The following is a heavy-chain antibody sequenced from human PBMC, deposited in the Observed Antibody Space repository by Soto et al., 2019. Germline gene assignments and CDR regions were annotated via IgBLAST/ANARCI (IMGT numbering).Heavy chain of an antibody. J-gene: IGHJ4*01. CDR3: ARVVVSMIVVAIDGFDT. D-gene: IGHD3-22*01. CDR1: GYTFTSYG. CDR2: ISTYNGNT. Sequence: QVQLVQSGAEVKKPGASVKVSCKASGYTFTSYGISWVRQAPGQGLEWMGWISTYNGNTNYAQNPQGRVTMTTDTSAGTADMELRSRRSDETAVYYCARVVVSMIVVAIDGFDTWGPGTQVTVSS. V-gene: IGHV1-18*04.